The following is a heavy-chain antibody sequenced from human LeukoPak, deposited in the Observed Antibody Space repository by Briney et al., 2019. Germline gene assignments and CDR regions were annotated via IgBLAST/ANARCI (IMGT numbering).Heavy chain of an antibody. J-gene: IGHJ6*03. CDR1: GGSFSGYY. D-gene: IGHD2-2*01. V-gene: IGHV4-34*01. CDR2: INHSGST. CDR3: ARGHGGYCSSTSCQHYYYYYYMDV. Sequence: PSETLSLTCAVYGGSFSGYYWSWIRQPPGKGLEWIGEINHSGSTNYNPSLKSRVTIPVDTSKNQFSLKLSSVTAADTAVYYCARGHGGYCSSTSCQHYYYYYYMDVWGKGTTVTVSS.